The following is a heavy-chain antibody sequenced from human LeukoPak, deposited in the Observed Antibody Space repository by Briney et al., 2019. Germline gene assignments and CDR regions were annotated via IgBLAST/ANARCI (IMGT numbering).Heavy chain of an antibody. D-gene: IGHD2-2*01. Sequence: SETLSLTCTVSGGSISSSSYYWGWIRQPPGKGLEWIGSIYYSGSTYYNPSLKSRVTISVDTSKNQFSLKLSSVTAADTAVYYCARDHRPGLGYCSSTSCYAFDYWGQGTLVTVSS. CDR2: IYYSGST. V-gene: IGHV4-39*07. J-gene: IGHJ4*02. CDR1: GGSISSSSYY. CDR3: ARDHRPGLGYCSSTSCYAFDY.